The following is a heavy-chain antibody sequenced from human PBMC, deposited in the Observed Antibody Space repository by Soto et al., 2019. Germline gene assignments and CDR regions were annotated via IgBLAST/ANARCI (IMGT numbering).Heavy chain of an antibody. CDR3: ARGGPATNYYYGMDV. J-gene: IGHJ6*02. Sequence: QVQLVESGGGVVQPGRSLRLSCAASGFTFSSYGMHWVRQAPGKGLEWVAVIWYDGSNKYYADSVKGRFTISRDNCKNTLYLQMHSLRAEDTAVYYCARGGPATNYYYGMDVWGQGTTVTVSS. CDR1: GFTFSSYG. V-gene: IGHV3-33*01. D-gene: IGHD1-1*01. CDR2: IWYDGSNK.